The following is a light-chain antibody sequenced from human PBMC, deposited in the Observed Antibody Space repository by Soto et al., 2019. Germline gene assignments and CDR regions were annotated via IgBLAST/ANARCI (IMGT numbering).Light chain of an antibody. CDR1: SSNIGAIYD. CDR2: GNS. CDR3: QSYDISLSGWV. Sequence: QSVLTQPPSVSGAPGQRVTISCTGSSSNIGAIYDVHWYQQLPGTAPKLLIYGNSNRPSGVPDRFSGSKSGTSASLAITGLQAEDEADYYCQSYDISLSGWVFCGGTKLTVL. V-gene: IGLV1-40*01. J-gene: IGLJ3*02.